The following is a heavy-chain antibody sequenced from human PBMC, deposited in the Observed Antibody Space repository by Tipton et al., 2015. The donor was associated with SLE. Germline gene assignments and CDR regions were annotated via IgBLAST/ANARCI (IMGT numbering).Heavy chain of an antibody. V-gene: IGHV3-33*08. J-gene: IGHJ3*02. CDR3: ARGDDFWRPNAFDI. CDR1: GFTFSNYW. CDR2: IWYDGSNK. D-gene: IGHD3-3*01. Sequence: RSLRLSCAASGFTFSNYWMHWVRQVPGKGPVWVAVIWYDGSNKYYADCVKGRFTISRDNSKNTLNLEMNSLRAEDTAVYYCARGDDFWRPNAFDIWGQGTMVTVS.